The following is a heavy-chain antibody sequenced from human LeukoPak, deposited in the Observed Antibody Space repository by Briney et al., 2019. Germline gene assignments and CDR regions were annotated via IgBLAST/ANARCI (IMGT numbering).Heavy chain of an antibody. V-gene: IGHV4-39*07. J-gene: IGHJ3*02. Sequence: PSETLSLTCTVSGGSISSSSYYWGWIRQPPGKGLEWIGSIYYSGSTYYNPSLKSRVTISVDTSQNEFSLKLTSVTAADTAVYYCARDANSDAFDIWGQGTMVTVSS. CDR3: ARDANSDAFDI. D-gene: IGHD4/OR15-4a*01. CDR1: GGSISSSSYY. CDR2: IYYSGST.